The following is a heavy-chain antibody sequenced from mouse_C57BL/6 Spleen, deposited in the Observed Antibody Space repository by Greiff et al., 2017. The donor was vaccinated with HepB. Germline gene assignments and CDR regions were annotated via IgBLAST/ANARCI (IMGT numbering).Heavy chain of an antibody. CDR3: AYGKTFAY. CDR2: IYPRDGST. Sequence: ESGPELVKPGASVKLSCKASGYTFTSYDINWVKQRPGQGLEWIGWIYPRDGSTKYNEKFKGKATLTVDTSSSTAYMELHSLTSEDSAVYFCAYGKTFAYWGQGTLVTVSA. V-gene: IGHV1-85*01. CDR1: GYTFTSYD. D-gene: IGHD2-1*01. J-gene: IGHJ3*01.